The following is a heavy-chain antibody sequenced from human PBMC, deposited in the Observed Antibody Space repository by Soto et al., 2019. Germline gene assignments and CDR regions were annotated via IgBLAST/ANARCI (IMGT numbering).Heavy chain of an antibody. CDR1: GFTFVSYG. J-gene: IGHJ5*02. V-gene: IGHV3-30*18. D-gene: IGHD2-15*01. Sequence: FLRLSYAAVGFTFVSYGVRWVRKATGKGLEWVAVITYGGSNKYYADSVKGRFTISRDNSKNTLYLQMNSLRAEDTAVYYCAKARRVVAATGWFDPWGQGTLVTAPQ. CDR2: ITYGGSNK. CDR3: AKARRVVAATGWFDP.